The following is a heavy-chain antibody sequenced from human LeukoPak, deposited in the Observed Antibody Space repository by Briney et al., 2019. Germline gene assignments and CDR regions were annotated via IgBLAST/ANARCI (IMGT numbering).Heavy chain of an antibody. D-gene: IGHD3-3*01. V-gene: IGHV1-46*01. Sequence: ASVKVSCKASGYTFTSYYMHWVRQAPGQGLEWMGLINPSGGSTSYAQKFQGRVTMTRDTSTSTVYMELSSLRSEDTAVYYCARDSTLRFLEWLYNWFDPWGQGTLVTVSS. CDR3: ARDSTLRFLEWLYNWFDP. J-gene: IGHJ5*02. CDR1: GYTFTSYY. CDR2: INPSGGST.